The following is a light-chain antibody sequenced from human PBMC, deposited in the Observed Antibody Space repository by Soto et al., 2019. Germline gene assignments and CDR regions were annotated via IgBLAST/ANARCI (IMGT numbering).Light chain of an antibody. V-gene: IGKV1-5*03. CDR2: KSS. Sequence: DIQMTQSPSTLSASVGDRVTITCRASQSISSWLAWYQQKPGKAPNLVIYKSSSLESGVPSRFSGSGSGTEFTLTISSLQPDDFATYYCQQCDSYPLTFGGGTKVDIK. CDR3: QQCDSYPLT. J-gene: IGKJ4*01. CDR1: QSISSW.